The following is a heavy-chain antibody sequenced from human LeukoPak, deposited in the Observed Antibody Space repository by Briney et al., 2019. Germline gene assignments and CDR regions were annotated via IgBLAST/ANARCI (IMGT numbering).Heavy chain of an antibody. CDR3: ARAGYCTNGVCRGDFDY. D-gene: IGHD2-8*01. V-gene: IGHV3-48*03. J-gene: IGHJ4*02. CDR2: ICSSGSTI. CDR1: GFTFSSYE. Sequence: GGSLRLSCAASGFTFSSYEMNWVRQAPGKGLEWVSYICSSGSTIYYADSVKGRFTISRDNAKNSLYLQMNSLRAEDTAVYYCARAGYCTNGVCRGDFDYWGQGTLVTVSS.